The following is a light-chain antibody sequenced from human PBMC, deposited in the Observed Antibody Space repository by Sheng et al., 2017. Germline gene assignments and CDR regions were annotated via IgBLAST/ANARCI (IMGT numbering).Light chain of an antibody. V-gene: IGKV3D-20*02. Sequence: EIVLTQSPGTLSLSPGERATLSCRASQSVSSSYLAWYQQKPGQAPRLLIYRASNRATGIPDRFSGSGSGTDFTLTISSLEPEDSAIYYCQQRRNWPLTFGGGTKVEIK. CDR3: QQRRNWPLT. CDR2: RAS. J-gene: IGKJ4*01. CDR1: QSVSSSY.